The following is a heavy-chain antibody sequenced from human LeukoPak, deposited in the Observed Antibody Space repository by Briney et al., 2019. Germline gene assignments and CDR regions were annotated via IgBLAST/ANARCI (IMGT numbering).Heavy chain of an antibody. V-gene: IGHV4-59*01. Sequence: PSETLSLTCIVSGGSISGYYWSWIRQPPGKGLEWIGYIYYSGSTNYNPSLKSRVTISVDTSKNQFSLKLSSVTAADTAVYYCARDHSIGTYFDYWGQGTLVTVSS. CDR3: ARDHSIGTYFDY. CDR2: IYYSGST. D-gene: IGHD1-1*01. J-gene: IGHJ4*02. CDR1: GGSISGYY.